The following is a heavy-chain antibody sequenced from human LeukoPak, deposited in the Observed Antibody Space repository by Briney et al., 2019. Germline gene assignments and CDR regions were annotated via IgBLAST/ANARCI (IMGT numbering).Heavy chain of an antibody. D-gene: IGHD2-8*02. CDR1: GFTYANYA. CDR3: AKGDRGHCTGVKCYPFDY. CDR2: ITGTGGRGGI. V-gene: IGHV3-23*01. Sequence: GGSLGLSCVASGFTYANYAMNWVRQAPGKRLEWVASITGTGGRGGIYYADSVKGRFTISRDNSKNTLFLQMSSLRAEDTAVYHCAKGDRGHCTGVKCYPFDYWGQGTVVTVSS. J-gene: IGHJ4*02.